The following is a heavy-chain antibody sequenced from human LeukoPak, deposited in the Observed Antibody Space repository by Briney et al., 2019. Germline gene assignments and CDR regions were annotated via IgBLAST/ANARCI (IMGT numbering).Heavy chain of an antibody. CDR1: GYTFTNYW. D-gene: IGHD6-19*01. CDR2: NYRGDSDT. Sequence: GESLKISCKGSGYTFTNYWIGWVRQMPGKGLEWMGINYRGDSDTRYSPSCQGQVTISADKSISTAYLQWSGLKASDTAMYYCARRGIAVAGTPAEYFQHWGQGTLVTVSS. CDR3: ARRGIAVAGTPAEYFQH. V-gene: IGHV5-51*01. J-gene: IGHJ1*01.